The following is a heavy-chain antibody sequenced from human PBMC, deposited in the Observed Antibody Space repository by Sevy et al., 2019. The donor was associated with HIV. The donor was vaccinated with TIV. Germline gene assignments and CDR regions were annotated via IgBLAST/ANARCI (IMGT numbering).Heavy chain of an antibody. D-gene: IGHD1-26*01. CDR2: ISFDGSTT. Sequence: GGCLRLSWAASGFSFRNYWMHWVRQAPGKGLVWVSRISFDGSTTTYADSVKGRFTISRDNAKNTLYLQMNSLRAEDTAVYYCARVVGRGHDYWGQGTLVTVSS. CDR1: GFSFRNYW. V-gene: IGHV3-74*01. J-gene: IGHJ4*02. CDR3: ARVVGRGHDY.